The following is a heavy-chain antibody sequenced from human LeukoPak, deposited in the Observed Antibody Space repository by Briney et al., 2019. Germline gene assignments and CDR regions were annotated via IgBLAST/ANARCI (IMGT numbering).Heavy chain of an antibody. J-gene: IGHJ4*02. D-gene: IGHD1-1*01. CDR2: IYYSGST. V-gene: IGHV4-39*01. CDR3: ARPGALEVDDY. CDR1: GGSISSSSYY. Sequence: SETLSLTCTVSGGSISSSSYYWGWIRQPPGKGLEWIGSIYYSGSTYYNPSLKSRVTISVDTSKNQFSLKLSSVTAADTAVYYCARPGALEVDDYWGQGTLVTVSS.